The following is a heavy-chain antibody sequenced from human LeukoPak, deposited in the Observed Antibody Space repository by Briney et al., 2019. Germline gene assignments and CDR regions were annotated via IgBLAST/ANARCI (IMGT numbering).Heavy chain of an antibody. CDR3: ARGLGDRGY. V-gene: IGHV4-59*08. CDR1: GGSISSYL. Sequence: SETLSLTCSVSGGSISSYLWSWIRQPPGKGLESIGCIFNSGSTNYNPSLKSRVTISVDTSKNQFSLELTSVTAADTAVYYCARGLGDRGYWGQGTLVTVSS. CDR2: IFNSGST. J-gene: IGHJ4*02. D-gene: IGHD2-21*02.